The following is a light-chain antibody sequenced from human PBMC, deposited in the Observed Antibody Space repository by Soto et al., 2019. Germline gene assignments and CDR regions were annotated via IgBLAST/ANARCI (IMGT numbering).Light chain of an antibody. Sequence: EIVLTQSPDTLSLSPGERATLSCRASQSVSNNYLAWYQQKPGQPPRFLIYGASSRATGIPDRFSGSGSGTDFTLTISRLEPEDFAVYYCQQYDTSPLTFGGGTKVEI. CDR2: GAS. J-gene: IGKJ4*01. V-gene: IGKV3-20*01. CDR1: QSVSNNY. CDR3: QQYDTSPLT.